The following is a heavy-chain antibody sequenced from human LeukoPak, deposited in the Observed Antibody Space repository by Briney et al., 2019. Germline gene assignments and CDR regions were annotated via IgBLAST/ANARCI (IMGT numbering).Heavy chain of an antibody. D-gene: IGHD6-13*01. J-gene: IGHJ4*02. CDR2: INPNSGGT. Sequence: EASVKVSCTASGYTFTGYYMHWVRQAPGQGLEWMGRINPNSGGTNYAQKFQGRVTMTRDTSISTAYMELSRLRSDDTAVYSCARGGIAEDFDYWGQGTLVTVSS. V-gene: IGHV1-2*06. CDR1: GYTFTGYY. CDR3: ARGGIAEDFDY.